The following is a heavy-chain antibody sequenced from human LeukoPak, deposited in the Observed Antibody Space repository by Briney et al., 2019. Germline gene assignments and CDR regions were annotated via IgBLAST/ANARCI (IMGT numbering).Heavy chain of an antibody. V-gene: IGHV1-18*04. D-gene: IGHD5-18*01. CDR2: ISAYNGNT. CDR3: ASYLPGYSYGSYFDY. CDR1: GYTFTSYY. J-gene: IGHJ4*02. Sequence: AASVKVSCKASGYTFTSYYMHWVRQAPGQGLEWMGWISAYNGNTNYAQKLQGRVTMTTDTSTSTAYMELRSLRSDDTAVYYCASYLPGYSYGSYFDYWGQGTLVTVSS.